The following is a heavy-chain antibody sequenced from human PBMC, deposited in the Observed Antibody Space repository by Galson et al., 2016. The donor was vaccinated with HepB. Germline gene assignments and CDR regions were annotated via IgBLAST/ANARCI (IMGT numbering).Heavy chain of an antibody. J-gene: IGHJ4*02. V-gene: IGHV3-73*01. Sequence: SLRLSCAASGFTFSGSALHWVRQASGKGLEWVGRIRSITNNYATDYAASVKGRFTISRDDSKNTTFLQMNSLKIEDTAVYYCGKSASIDSWGQGTLVTVSS. CDR2: IRSITNNYAT. CDR1: GFTFSGSA. CDR3: GKSASIDS. D-gene: IGHD4-23*01.